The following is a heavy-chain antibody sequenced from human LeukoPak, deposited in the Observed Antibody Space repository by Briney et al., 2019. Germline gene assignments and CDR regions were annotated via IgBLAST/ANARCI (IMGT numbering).Heavy chain of an antibody. CDR3: ARDLYDGVAHD. CDR1: GFMFSTYG. V-gene: IGHV3-33*01. D-gene: IGHD5/OR15-5a*01. J-gene: IGHJ4*02. CDR2: IWYDGSNK. Sequence: GRSLRLSCTVSGFMFSTYGMHWVRQAPGKGLEWVAVIWYDGSNKYHADSVKGRFTISRDNSKNILYLQMNSLRVEDTALYYRARDLYDGVAHDWGQGTLVTVSS.